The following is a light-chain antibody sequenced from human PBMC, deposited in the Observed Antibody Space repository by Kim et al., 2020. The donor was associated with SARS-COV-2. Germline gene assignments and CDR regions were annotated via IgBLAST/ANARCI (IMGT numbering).Light chain of an antibody. Sequence: SPVERATLSCRASQSVSSYYLAWYQQKPGQAPRLLIYGASSRATGIPDRFSGSGSGTDFTLTISRLEPEDFAVYYCQQYGSSPLTFGGGTKVDIK. V-gene: IGKV3-20*01. J-gene: IGKJ4*01. CDR2: GAS. CDR1: QSVSSYY. CDR3: QQYGSSPLT.